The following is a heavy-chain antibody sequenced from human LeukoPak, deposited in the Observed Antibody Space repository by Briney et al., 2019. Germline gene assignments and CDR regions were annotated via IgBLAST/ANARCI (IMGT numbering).Heavy chain of an antibody. J-gene: IGHJ5*02. V-gene: IGHV4-59*01. Sequence: SETLSLTCTVSGGSISSYYWSWIRQPPGKGLEWIGYISYSGSTNYNPSFKSRVTISVDTSKNQFSLKLSSVTAADTAVYYCARDSSGYGGNWFDPWGQGTLVTVSS. D-gene: IGHD5-12*01. CDR2: ISYSGST. CDR3: ARDSSGYGGNWFDP. CDR1: GGSISSYY.